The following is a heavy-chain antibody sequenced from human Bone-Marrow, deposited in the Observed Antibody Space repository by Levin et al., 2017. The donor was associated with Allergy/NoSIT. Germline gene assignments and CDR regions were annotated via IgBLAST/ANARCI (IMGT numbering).Heavy chain of an antibody. Sequence: LSLPCGVSGFTFRPFSYAMAWVRQAPGKGLEWVSGISGSGGTTYYADSVKGRFTISRDTSKNTVYLQMNSLRAGDTAVYYWARVGDFNLRHFDYWGQGTRVTVSS. CDR2: ISGSGGTT. V-gene: IGHV3-23*01. D-gene: IGHD3-16*01. CDR3: ARVGDFNLRHFDY. CDR1: GFTFRPFSYA. J-gene: IGHJ4*02.